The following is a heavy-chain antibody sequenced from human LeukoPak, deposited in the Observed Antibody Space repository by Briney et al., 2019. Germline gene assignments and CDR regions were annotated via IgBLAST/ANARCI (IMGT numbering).Heavy chain of an antibody. CDR3: ARASPLSSGWFYYYYYYMDV. CDR2: INWNGGST. J-gene: IGHJ6*03. Sequence: PGGSLRLSCAASGFTFDDYGMSWVRQAPGKGLEWVSGINWNGGSTGYADSVKGRFTISRDNAKNSLYLQVNSLRAEDTALYYCARASPLSSGWFYYYYYYMDVWGKGTTVTVSS. D-gene: IGHD6-19*01. V-gene: IGHV3-20*04. CDR1: GFTFDDYG.